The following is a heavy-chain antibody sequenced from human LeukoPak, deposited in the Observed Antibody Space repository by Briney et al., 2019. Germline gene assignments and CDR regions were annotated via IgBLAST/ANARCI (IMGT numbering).Heavy chain of an antibody. V-gene: IGHV3-74*01. CDR2: INRDGSST. J-gene: IGHJ4*02. CDR1: GFTFSSYW. Sequence: GGALRLSCAASGFTFSSYWMHWVHQAPGKGLVWVSRINRDGSSTSYADSVKGRFTLSRDNAKKTLYVQMNRLRAEYTAVYYCARVGVMNTIFFLWGEGPLVTVSS. D-gene: IGHD3-9*01. CDR3: ARVGVMNTIFFL.